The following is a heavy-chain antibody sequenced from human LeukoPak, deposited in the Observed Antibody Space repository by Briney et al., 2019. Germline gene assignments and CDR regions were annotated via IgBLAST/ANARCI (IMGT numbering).Heavy chain of an antibody. CDR1: GGSISSSNW. Sequence: SETLSLTCAVSGGSISSSNWWSWVRQPPGKGLEWIGEIYHSGSTNYNPSLKSRVTISVDKSKNQFSLKLSSVTAADTAVYYCARLTDKHSSGYYFNYWGQGALVTVSS. V-gene: IGHV4-4*02. CDR2: IYHSGST. CDR3: ARLTDKHSSGYYFNY. D-gene: IGHD3-22*01. J-gene: IGHJ4*02.